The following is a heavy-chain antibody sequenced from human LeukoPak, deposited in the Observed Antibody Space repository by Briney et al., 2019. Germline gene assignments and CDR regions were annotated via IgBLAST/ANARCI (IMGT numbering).Heavy chain of an antibody. D-gene: IGHD3-22*01. Sequence: PGGSLRLSCAASGIILSSYWMSWVRQAPGKGLEWVANIKQDGSEKYYVDSVKGRFTISRDNAKNSLYLQMNSLRAEDTAVYYCARDSPFYYDSSGYFDYWGQGTLVTVSS. CDR2: IKQDGSEK. V-gene: IGHV3-7*01. CDR1: GIILSSYW. J-gene: IGHJ4*02. CDR3: ARDSPFYYDSSGYFDY.